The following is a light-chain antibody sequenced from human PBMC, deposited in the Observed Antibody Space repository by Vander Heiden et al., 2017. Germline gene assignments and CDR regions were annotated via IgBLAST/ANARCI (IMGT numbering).Light chain of an antibody. CDR3: HQSYTNPRT. V-gene: IGKV1-39*01. J-gene: IGKJ4*02. CDR2: SVS. Sequence: DIQLTQSPPSLSASVGDRVTITCRTSQSIRSYLSWYQQKPGKAPKLLIYSVSSWQSGVPSRFSGSGSGTDFTLTISSLQPEDFAAYYCHQSYTNPRTFGEGTKVEIK. CDR1: QSIRSY.